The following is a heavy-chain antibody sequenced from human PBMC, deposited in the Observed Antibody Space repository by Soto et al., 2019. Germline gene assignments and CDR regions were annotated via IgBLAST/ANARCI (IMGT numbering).Heavy chain of an antibody. CDR1: GFTFSSYG. J-gene: IGHJ4*02. Sequence: QVQLVESGGGVVQPGGSLRLSCAASGFTFSSYGMHWVRQAPGKGLEWVAVIWYDGSNKYYADSVKGRFTISRDNSKNTLYLQMNSLRAEDTAVYYCARDRQYYDSSGELDYWGQGTLVTVSS. V-gene: IGHV3-33*01. CDR2: IWYDGSNK. D-gene: IGHD3-22*01. CDR3: ARDRQYYDSSGELDY.